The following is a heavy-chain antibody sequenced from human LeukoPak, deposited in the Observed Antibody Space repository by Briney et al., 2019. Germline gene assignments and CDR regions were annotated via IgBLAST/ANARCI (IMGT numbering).Heavy chain of an antibody. CDR3: AKGESSGWYGYYYYYYYMDV. V-gene: IGHV3-74*01. J-gene: IGHJ6*03. CDR1: GFTFSSYW. CDR2: INSDGSST. Sequence: GGSLRLSCAASGFTFSSYWMHWVRQAPGKGLVWVSRINSDGSSTSYADSVKGRFTISRDNSKNTLYLQMNSLRAEDTAVYYCAKGESSGWYGYYYYYYYMDVWGKGTTVTISS. D-gene: IGHD6-19*01.